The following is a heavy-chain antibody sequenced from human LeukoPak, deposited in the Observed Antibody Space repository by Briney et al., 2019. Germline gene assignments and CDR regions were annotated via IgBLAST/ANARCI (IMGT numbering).Heavy chain of an antibody. Sequence: SETLSLTCTVSGGSISSGDYYWTWIRQHPGKGLEWIGYIYHSGYTYYNPSLKSRVTMSLDASKNKFSLKLSSVTAADTAVYYCVRGRYDSSGYNYWYFDLWGRGTLVTVSS. CDR2: IYHSGYT. J-gene: IGHJ2*01. CDR1: GGSISSGDYY. D-gene: IGHD3-22*01. CDR3: VRGRYDSSGYNYWYFDL. V-gene: IGHV4-31*03.